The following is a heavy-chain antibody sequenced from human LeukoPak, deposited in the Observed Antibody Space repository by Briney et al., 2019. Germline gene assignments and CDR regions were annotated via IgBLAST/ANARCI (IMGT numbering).Heavy chain of an antibody. V-gene: IGHV4-59*01. CDR3: AEATTPFDAFDI. CDR1: GGSISSYY. Sequence: SETLSLTCTVSGGSISSYYWSWIRQPPGKGPEWIGYIYYSGSTNYNPSLKSRVTISVDTSKNQFSLKLSSVTAADTAVYYCAEATTPFDAFDIWGQGTMVTVSS. CDR2: IYYSGST. D-gene: IGHD1-14*01. J-gene: IGHJ3*02.